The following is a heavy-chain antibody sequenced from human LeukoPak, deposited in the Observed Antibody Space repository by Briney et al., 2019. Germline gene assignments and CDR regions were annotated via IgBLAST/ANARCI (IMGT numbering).Heavy chain of an antibody. Sequence: TGGSLRLSCAASGFTFSSYAMSWVRQAPGKGLECVSAISGSGGSTYYADSVKGRFTISRDHYKNTLYLQMNSLRAEDPAVYYCAKDGSGSYSGYWGQGTLVTVSS. V-gene: IGHV3-23*01. J-gene: IGHJ4*02. CDR3: AKDGSGSYSGY. D-gene: IGHD1-26*01. CDR2: ISGSGGST. CDR1: GFTFSSYA.